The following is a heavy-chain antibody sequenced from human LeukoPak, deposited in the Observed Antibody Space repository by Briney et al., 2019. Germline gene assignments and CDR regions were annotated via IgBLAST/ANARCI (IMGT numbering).Heavy chain of an antibody. V-gene: IGHV1-69*01. D-gene: IGHD6-13*01. CDR2: IIPIFGTA. CDR1: GGTFSSYA. Sequence: GSSVKVSCTASGGTFSSYAISWVRQAPGQGLEWMGGIIPIFGTANYAQKFQGRVTITADESTSTAYMELSSLRSEDTAVYYCARGPRVSGSSSWYGLGDYWGQGTLVTVSS. J-gene: IGHJ4*02. CDR3: ARGPRVSGSSSWYGLGDY.